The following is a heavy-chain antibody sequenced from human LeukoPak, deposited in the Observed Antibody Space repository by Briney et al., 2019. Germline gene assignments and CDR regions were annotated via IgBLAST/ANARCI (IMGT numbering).Heavy chain of an antibody. Sequence: SETLSLTCAVYGGSFSGYYWSWIRQPPGKGLEWIGEINHSGSTNYNPSLKSRVTISVDTSKNQFSLKLSSVTAADTAVYYCARRRQDIVVVPAAKDYYYYYYMDVWGKGTTVTISS. CDR1: GGSFSGYY. CDR2: INHSGST. D-gene: IGHD2-2*01. CDR3: ARRRQDIVVVPAAKDYYYYYYMDV. J-gene: IGHJ6*03. V-gene: IGHV4-34*01.